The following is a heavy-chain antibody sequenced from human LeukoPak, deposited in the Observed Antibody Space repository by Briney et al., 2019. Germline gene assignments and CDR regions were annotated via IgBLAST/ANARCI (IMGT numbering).Heavy chain of an antibody. CDR3: ARDRPISSWGLYWFDP. J-gene: IGHJ5*02. CDR1: GYTFTGYY. V-gene: IGHV1-2*02. CDR2: INPNSGGT. Sequence: GASVKVSCKASGYTFTGYYMHWVRQAPGQGLEWMGWINPNSGGTNYAQKFQGRVTMTRDTSISTAYMELSRLRSDDTAVYYCARDRPISSWGLYWFDPWGQGTLVTVSS. D-gene: IGHD6-13*01.